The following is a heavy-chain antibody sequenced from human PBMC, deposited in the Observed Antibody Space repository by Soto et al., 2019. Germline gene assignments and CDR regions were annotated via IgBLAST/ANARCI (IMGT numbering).Heavy chain of an antibody. CDR3: ARGVGVGVAGSAAFDM. J-gene: IGHJ3*02. Sequence: QLHLVKSGAVGKKPGASVTVSCSASGYPVTAYYMHWVRQAPGRGLEWMGGINPATGAAKYTQTFQGRVTMTRDTSTSTGFMEISGLTSEDTAVFYWARGVGVGVAGSAAFDMWGQGTLVTVSS. CDR1: GYPVTAYY. D-gene: IGHD3-3*01. V-gene: IGHV1-2*02. CDR2: INPATGAA.